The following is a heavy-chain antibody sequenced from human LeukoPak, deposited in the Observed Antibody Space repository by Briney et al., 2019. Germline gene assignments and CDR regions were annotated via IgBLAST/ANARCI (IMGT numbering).Heavy chain of an antibody. V-gene: IGHV4-30-4*08. D-gene: IGHD3-10*01. CDR1: GGSISSGDYY. CDR2: IYYSGST. Sequence: PSETLSLTCTVSGGSISSGDYYWGWIRQPPGKGLEWIGYIYYSGSTYYNPSLKSRVTISVDTSKNQFSLKLSSVTAADTAVYYCARDHGSGSYQFDYWGQGTLVTVSS. J-gene: IGHJ4*02. CDR3: ARDHGSGSYQFDY.